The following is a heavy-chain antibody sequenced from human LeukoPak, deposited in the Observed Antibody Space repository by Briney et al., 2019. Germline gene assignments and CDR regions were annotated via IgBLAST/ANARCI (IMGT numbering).Heavy chain of an antibody. CDR2: INPGGGST. Sequence: ASVKVSCKTSGYTFTNDYIHWVRQAPGQGLEWMGMINPGGGSTTYAQKFQGRLTMTRDTSTSTLSMELSSLRSGETAVFYCTRVAQLVFDHWGQGTLVTVSS. V-gene: IGHV1-46*03. CDR3: TRVAQLVFDH. J-gene: IGHJ4*02. CDR1: GYTFTNDY. D-gene: IGHD6-6*01.